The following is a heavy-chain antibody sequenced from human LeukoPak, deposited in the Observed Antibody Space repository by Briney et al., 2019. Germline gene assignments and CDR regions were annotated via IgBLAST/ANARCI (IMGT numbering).Heavy chain of an antibody. CDR3: ARDKVDDSSGYPVGSFDP. J-gene: IGHJ5*02. Sequence: PSQTLSLTCSVSGGSIGTGDFYWSWIRQPPGKGLEWIGYIYYSGSTYYNPSLKSRVTISVDTSKNQFSPKLSSVTAADTAVYYCARDKVDDSSGYPVGSFDPWGQGTLVTVSS. V-gene: IGHV4-30-4*01. D-gene: IGHD3-22*01. CDR1: GGSIGTGDFY. CDR2: IYYSGST.